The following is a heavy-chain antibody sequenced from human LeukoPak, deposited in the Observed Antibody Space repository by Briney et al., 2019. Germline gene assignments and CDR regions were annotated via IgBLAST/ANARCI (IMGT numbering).Heavy chain of an antibody. Sequence: PGGSLRLSCAASGFTFSGYWMYWVRQAPGKGLVWVSGVKSDGSSTYYAVSVKGRFTISRDNAKNTLYLQMNSLRAEYTAVYYCARDTGRAFDIWGQGTMVTVSS. D-gene: IGHD4-17*01. CDR2: VKSDGSST. CDR1: GFTFSGYW. J-gene: IGHJ3*02. CDR3: ARDTGRAFDI. V-gene: IGHV3-74*01.